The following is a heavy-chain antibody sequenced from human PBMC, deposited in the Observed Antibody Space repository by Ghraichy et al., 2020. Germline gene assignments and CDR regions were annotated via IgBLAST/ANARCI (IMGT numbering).Heavy chain of an antibody. Sequence: ESLNISCAASGFTFSAYAMIWVRQAPGKGLEWVSSILSSSTYTYYADSVKGRFTISRDNTKNSVYLQMNSLRAEDTAVYYCATYIQRAPQDDWGQGTLVSVSS. CDR3: ATYIQRAPQDD. CDR2: ILSSSTYT. J-gene: IGHJ4*02. D-gene: IGHD5-18*01. V-gene: IGHV3-21*01. CDR1: GFTFSAYA.